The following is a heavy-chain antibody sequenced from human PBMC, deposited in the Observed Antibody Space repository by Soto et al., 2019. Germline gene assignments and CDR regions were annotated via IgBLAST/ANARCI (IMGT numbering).Heavy chain of an antibody. V-gene: IGHV4-34*01. CDR1: GGSFSGYY. CDR3: SRVPGP. CDR2: INHSGST. Sequence: SETLSLTCAVYGGSFSGYYWSWIRQPPGKGLEWIGEINHSGSTNYNPSLKSRVTISVDTSKNQFSLKLSSVTAADTAVYYCSRVPGPWGQGTLVTVSS. J-gene: IGHJ5*02.